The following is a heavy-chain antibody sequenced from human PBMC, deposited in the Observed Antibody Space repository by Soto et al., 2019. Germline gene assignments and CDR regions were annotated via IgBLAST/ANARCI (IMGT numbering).Heavy chain of an antibody. D-gene: IGHD2-21*02. Sequence: QVQLQESGPGLVKPSETLSLTCTVSGGSISSYYWSWIRQPPGKGLEWIGYIYYSGSTNYNPSLKSRVTISVDTSKNQFSLKLSSVTAADTAVYYCAREKEAYCGGDCYYWYFDPWGRGTLVTVSS. CDR1: GGSISSYY. J-gene: IGHJ2*01. CDR2: IYYSGST. CDR3: AREKEAYCGGDCYYWYFDP. V-gene: IGHV4-59*01.